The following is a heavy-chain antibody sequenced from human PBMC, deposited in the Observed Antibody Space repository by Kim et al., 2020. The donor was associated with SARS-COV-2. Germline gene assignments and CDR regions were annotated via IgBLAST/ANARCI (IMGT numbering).Heavy chain of an antibody. D-gene: IGHD2-2*01. CDR3: ARDGVVPASGVYYYGMDV. J-gene: IGHJ6*02. CDR2: IYHSGST. CDR1: GYSISSGYY. V-gene: IGHV4-38-2*02. Sequence: SETLSLTCTVSGYSISSGYYWGWIRQPPGKGLEWIGSIYHSGSTYYNPSLKSRVTISVDTSKNQFSLKLSSVTAADTAVYYCARDGVVPASGVYYYGMDVWGQGTTVTVSS.